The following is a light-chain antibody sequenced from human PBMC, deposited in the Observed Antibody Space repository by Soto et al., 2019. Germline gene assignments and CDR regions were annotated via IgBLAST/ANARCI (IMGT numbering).Light chain of an antibody. CDR3: QQLNSYPPVT. J-gene: IGKJ3*01. Sequence: AIQMTPSPSSLSASVGDRVTITCRASQDIRTDVAWYQQKPGKAPNLLIYAASSLQSGVSSRFSGSGSGTDFTLTISSLQPEDFATYYCQQLNSYPPVTFGPGTKVDIK. CDR1: QDIRTD. CDR2: AAS. V-gene: IGKV1-6*01.